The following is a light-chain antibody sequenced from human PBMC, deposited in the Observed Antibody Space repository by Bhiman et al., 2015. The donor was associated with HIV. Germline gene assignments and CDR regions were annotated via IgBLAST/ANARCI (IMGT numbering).Light chain of an antibody. V-gene: IGLV1-47*01. Sequence: QSVLTQPPSASGTPGQRVTISCSGSSSNIGTKYVYWYQQLPGTAPKLLIYRNNERPSGVSNRFSGSKSANTASLTISGLQAEDEADYYCSSYASSSTLVFGGGTQLTVL. CDR3: SSYASSSTLV. J-gene: IGLJ2*01. CDR1: SSNIGTKY. CDR2: RNN.